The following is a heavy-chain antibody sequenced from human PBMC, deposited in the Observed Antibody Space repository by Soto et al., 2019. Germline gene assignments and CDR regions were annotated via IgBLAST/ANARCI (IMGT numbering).Heavy chain of an antibody. CDR3: VRDLALMADY. V-gene: IGHV3-30*03. D-gene: IGHD3-16*01. CDR1: GFNLNTYG. J-gene: IGHJ4*02. CDR2: ILYDGSKK. Sequence: GGSLRLSCVDSGFNLNTYGIYWVRRAPGKGLQWVAQILYDGSKKHYADSVRGRFTITRDNSKNTVYLQMDSLRVDDTAMYYCVRDLALMADYWGQGTLVTVSS.